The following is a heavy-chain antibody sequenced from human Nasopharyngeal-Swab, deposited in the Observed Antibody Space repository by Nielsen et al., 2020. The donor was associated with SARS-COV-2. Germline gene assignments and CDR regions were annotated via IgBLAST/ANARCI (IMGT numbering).Heavy chain of an antibody. Sequence: SETLSLTCTVSGGSISSYYWSWIRQPPGKGLEWIGYIYYNGSTNYNPSLKSRVTISVDTSKNQFSLKLRSVTAADTAVYYCARSADIVLMVYAIPRGPFDYWGQGTLVTVSS. D-gene: IGHD2-8*01. CDR2: IYYNGST. CDR1: GGSISSYY. J-gene: IGHJ4*02. V-gene: IGHV4-59*08. CDR3: ARSADIVLMVYAIPRGPFDY.